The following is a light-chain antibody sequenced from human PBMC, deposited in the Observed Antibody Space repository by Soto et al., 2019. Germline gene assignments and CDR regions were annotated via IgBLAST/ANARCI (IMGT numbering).Light chain of an antibody. Sequence: DIQMTQSPSSLSASVGDRVTITCRASQSISSYLNWYQQKPGKAPKLLIYDASSLQSGVPSRFSGSGSGTEFTLTISSLQPEDFATYYCQQTYSTTPTFGRGTKLEIK. J-gene: IGKJ2*01. CDR1: QSISSY. CDR2: DAS. CDR3: QQTYSTTPT. V-gene: IGKV1-39*01.